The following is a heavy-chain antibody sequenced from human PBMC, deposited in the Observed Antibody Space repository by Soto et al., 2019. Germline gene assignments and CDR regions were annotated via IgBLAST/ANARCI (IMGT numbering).Heavy chain of an antibody. V-gene: IGHV3-30*03. CDR3: ARGEGAYYVDN. J-gene: IGHJ4*02. Sequence: GGSLRLSCAASGFTFSSYGMHWVRQAPGKGLEWVAVISYDGSNKYYADSVKGRFTISRDNSKNTLYLQMNSLRAEDTAVYYCARGEGAYYVDNWGQGTLVTVSS. CDR2: ISYDGSNK. CDR1: GFTFSSYG.